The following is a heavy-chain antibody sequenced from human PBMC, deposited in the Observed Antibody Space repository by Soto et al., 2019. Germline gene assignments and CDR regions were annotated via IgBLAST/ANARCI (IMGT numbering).Heavy chain of an antibody. CDR2: IYHAGSP. J-gene: IGHJ3*01. Sequence: SETLSLTCDVSGGSISSSSWWTWVRQSPGKGLEWIGEIYHAGSPNYNPSFQSRVTILADKSKDHFSLRLTSVTAADTAIYYCARGLSFRGDFDVWGQGTTVTVSS. CDR3: ARGLSFRGDFDV. D-gene: IGHD2-21*02. CDR1: GGSISSSSW. V-gene: IGHV4-4*02.